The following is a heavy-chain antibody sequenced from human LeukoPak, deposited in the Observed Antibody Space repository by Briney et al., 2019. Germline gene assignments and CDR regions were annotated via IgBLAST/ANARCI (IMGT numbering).Heavy chain of an antibody. Sequence: PGGSLRLSCAASGFTFSTFGMSWVRRAPGKGPEWVSGITGSGATTYYADSVKGRFTISRDNSQNTLYLQMNTLRAEDTAVYCCAKVVSGFHFDCWGQGTLVTVSS. J-gene: IGHJ4*02. CDR3: AKVVSGFHFDC. D-gene: IGHD1-26*01. CDR1: GFTFSTFG. CDR2: ITGSGATT. V-gene: IGHV3-23*01.